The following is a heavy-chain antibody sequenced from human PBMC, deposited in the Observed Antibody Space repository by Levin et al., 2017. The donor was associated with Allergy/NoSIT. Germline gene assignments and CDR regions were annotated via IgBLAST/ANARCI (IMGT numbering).Heavy chain of an antibody. CDR2: TFYRSQWYN. V-gene: IGHV6-1*01. Sequence: SETLSLTCAISGDNVSSNSAAWHWIRQSPSRGLQWLGRTFYRSQWYNDYAVSVKGRITIDADPSKNQFSLQLNFVSPEDTAVYYCARDAEERGGPYHMDVWGKGSTVTVSS. J-gene: IGHJ6*03. CDR1: GDNVSSNSAA. CDR3: ARDAEERGGPYHMDV. D-gene: IGHD3-16*01.